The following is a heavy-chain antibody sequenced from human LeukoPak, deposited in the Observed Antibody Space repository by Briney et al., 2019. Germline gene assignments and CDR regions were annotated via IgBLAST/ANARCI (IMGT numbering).Heavy chain of an antibody. Sequence: PSETLSLTCTVSGGSISSYYWSWIRQPPGKGLEWIGYIYYSGSTNYNPSLKSRVTISVDTSKNQFSLKLSSVTAADKAVYYCAREREYCSSTSCYLSSFDIWGQGTMVTVSS. CDR1: GGSISSYY. CDR3: AREREYCSSTSCYLSSFDI. J-gene: IGHJ3*02. V-gene: IGHV4-59*01. D-gene: IGHD2-2*01. CDR2: IYYSGST.